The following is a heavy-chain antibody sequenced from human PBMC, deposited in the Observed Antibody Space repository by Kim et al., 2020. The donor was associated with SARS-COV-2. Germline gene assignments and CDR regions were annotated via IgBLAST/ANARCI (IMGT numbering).Heavy chain of an antibody. D-gene: IGHD6-19*01. J-gene: IGHJ4*02. Sequence: GGSLRLSCAASGFTFSSYAMHWVRQAPGKGLEWVAVISYDGSNKYYVDSVKGRFTISRDNSKNTLYLQMNSLRAEDTAVYYCARAQNLQWLVPVGDYWGQGTLVTVSS. CDR3: ARAQNLQWLVPVGDY. CDR1: GFTFSSYA. V-gene: IGHV3-30*04. CDR2: ISYDGSNK.